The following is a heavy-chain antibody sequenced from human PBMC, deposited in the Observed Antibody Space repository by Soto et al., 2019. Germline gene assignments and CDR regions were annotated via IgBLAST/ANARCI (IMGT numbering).Heavy chain of an antibody. J-gene: IGHJ4*02. CDR2: ISGSGGST. V-gene: IGHV3-23*01. Sequence: GGSLRLSCAASGFTFSSYAMSWVRQAPGKGLEWVSAISGSGGSTYYADSVKGRFTISRDNSKNTLYLQMNSLRAEDTAVYYCAKETNRPPVLRRGYFDYWGQGTLVTVSS. CDR1: GFTFSSYA. CDR3: AKETNRPPVLRRGYFDY. D-gene: IGHD2-8*01.